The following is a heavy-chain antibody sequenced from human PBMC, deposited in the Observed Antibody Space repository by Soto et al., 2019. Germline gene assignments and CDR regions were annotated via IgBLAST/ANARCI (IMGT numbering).Heavy chain of an antibody. CDR1: GFVLRNYW. CDR3: ATDRSLDP. CDR2: IKEDGSEK. J-gene: IGHJ5*02. Sequence: PGGSPRLSCADSGFVLRNYWMSWVRQAPGMELQWVASIKEDGSEKYYVDPVKGRFTISRENAKNSLYLQMNSLRAEDTAVYYCATDRSLDPWGQGILVTVSS. V-gene: IGHV3-7*03.